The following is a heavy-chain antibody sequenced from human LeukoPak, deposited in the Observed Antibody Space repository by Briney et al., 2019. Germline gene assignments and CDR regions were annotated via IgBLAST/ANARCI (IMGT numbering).Heavy chain of an antibody. J-gene: IGHJ4*02. CDR3: AKVRTYSSE. V-gene: IGHV3-23*01. D-gene: IGHD6-6*01. CDR1: GFTFSSYG. CDR2: ISGSGGST. Sequence: GGSLRLSCAASGFTFSSYGMNWVRQAPGKGLEWVSGISGSGGSTYYADSVQGRFTVSRDNSKNTVYLQMNSLRAKDTAVYYCAKVRTYSSEWGQGTLVTVSS.